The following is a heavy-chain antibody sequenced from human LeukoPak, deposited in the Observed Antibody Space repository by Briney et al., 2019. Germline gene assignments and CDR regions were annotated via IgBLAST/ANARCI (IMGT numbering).Heavy chain of an antibody. CDR2: IYTSGST. V-gene: IGHV4-4*07. CDR3: ARGPPIVGATIYFDY. Sequence: SETLSLTCTVSGGSISSYYWSWIWQPAGKGLEWIGRIYTSGSTNYNPSLKSRVTMSVDTSKNQFSLKLSSVTAADTAVYYCARGPPIVGATIYFDYWGQGSLVTVSS. J-gene: IGHJ4*02. D-gene: IGHD1-26*01. CDR1: GGSISSYY.